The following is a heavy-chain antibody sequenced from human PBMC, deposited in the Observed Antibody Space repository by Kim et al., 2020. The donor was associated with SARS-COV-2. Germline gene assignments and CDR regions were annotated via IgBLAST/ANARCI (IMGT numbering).Heavy chain of an antibody. J-gene: IGHJ4*02. Sequence: GGSLRLSCAASGFTFSSYAMSWVRQAPGKGLEWVSAISGSGGSTYDADSVKGRFTISRDNSKNTLYLQMNSLRAEDTAVYYCAKGSLYGSGLHDYWGQGTLVTVSS. CDR3: AKGSLYGSGLHDY. V-gene: IGHV3-23*01. CDR2: ISGSGGST. D-gene: IGHD3-10*01. CDR1: GFTFSSYA.